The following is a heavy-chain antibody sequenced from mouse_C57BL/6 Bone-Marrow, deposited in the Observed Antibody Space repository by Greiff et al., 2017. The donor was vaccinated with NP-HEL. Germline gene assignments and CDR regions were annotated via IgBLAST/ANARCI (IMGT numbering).Heavy chain of an antibody. J-gene: IGHJ3*01. CDR3: ARRGLLRRVWVAY. CDR2: IYPRSGNT. Sequence: QVQLQQSGAELARPGASVKLSCKASGYTFTSYGISWVKQRTGQGLEWIGEIYPRSGNTYYNEKFKGKATLTADKSSSTAYMELRSLTSEDSAVYVCARRGLLRRVWVAYWGQGTLVTVSA. CDR1: GYTFTSYG. D-gene: IGHD1-1*01. V-gene: IGHV1-81*01.